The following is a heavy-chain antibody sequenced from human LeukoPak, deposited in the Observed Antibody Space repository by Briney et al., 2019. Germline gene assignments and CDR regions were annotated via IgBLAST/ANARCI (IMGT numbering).Heavy chain of an antibody. CDR2: FSGSGGST. V-gene: IGHV3-23*01. CDR3: AKAALDGYWYFDL. CDR1: GFTFSIYA. Sequence: PGGSLRLSCAASGFTFSIYAMSWVRRAPGKGLEWVSAFSGSGGSTYYADSVRGRFTISRDNSKNTLYLQMNSLRAEDTAVYYCAKAALDGYWYFDLWGRGTLATVSS. J-gene: IGHJ2*01.